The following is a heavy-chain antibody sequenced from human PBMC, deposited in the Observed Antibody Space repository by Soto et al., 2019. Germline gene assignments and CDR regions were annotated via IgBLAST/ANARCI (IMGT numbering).Heavy chain of an antibody. CDR3: ARIGGSGISGY. CDR1: GGSISSGDYY. J-gene: IGHJ4*02. V-gene: IGHV4-30-4*01. CDR2: IYYSGST. D-gene: IGHD3-10*01. Sequence: QVQLQESGPGLVKPSQTLSLTCTVSGGSISSGDYYWSWIRQPPGKGLEWIGYIYYSGSTYYNPSLKTRVTISVDTAKNQSSLKLSSVTAADTAVYYCARIGGSGISGYWGQGTLVTVSS.